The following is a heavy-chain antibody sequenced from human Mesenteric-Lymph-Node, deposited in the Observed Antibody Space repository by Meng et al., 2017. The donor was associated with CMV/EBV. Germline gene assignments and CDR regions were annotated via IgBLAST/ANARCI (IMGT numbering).Heavy chain of an antibody. J-gene: IGHJ6*02. V-gene: IGHV3-11*01. CDR3: ARDHSRYCSSTSCYSGYYYYVMDV. Sequence: GESLKISCAASGFTFSDYSMSWIRQAPGKGLEWISYISNSASTIYYADSVMGRFTISRDNAKNSLYLQMNSLGAEDTAVYYCARDHSRYCSSTSCYSGYYYYVMDVWGQGTTVTVSS. CDR2: ISNSASTI. CDR1: GFTFSDYS. D-gene: IGHD2-2*01.